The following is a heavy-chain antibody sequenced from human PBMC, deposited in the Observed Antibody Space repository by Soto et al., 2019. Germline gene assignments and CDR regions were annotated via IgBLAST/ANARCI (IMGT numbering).Heavy chain of an antibody. J-gene: IGHJ3*02. V-gene: IGHV4-59*01. CDR2: IYYSGST. Sequence: SETLSLTCTVSGGSISSYYWSWIRQPPGKGLEWIGYIYYSGSTNYNPSLKSRVTISVDTSKNQFSLKLSSVTAADTAVYYCARDNGGAFDIWGQGTMVTVSS. CDR1: GGSISSYY. D-gene: IGHD6-25*01. CDR3: ARDNGGAFDI.